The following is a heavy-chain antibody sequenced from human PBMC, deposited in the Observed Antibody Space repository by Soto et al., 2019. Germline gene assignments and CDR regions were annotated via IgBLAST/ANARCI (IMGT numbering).Heavy chain of an antibody. CDR3: AKDLDYSPASDYYYGMYV. CDR2: ISGCGGST. J-gene: IGHJ6*02. D-gene: IGHD4-4*01. CDR1: GFTFSSYA. V-gene: IGHV3-23*01. Sequence: GGSLRLSCAASGFTFSSYAMSWVRQAPGKGLEWVSAISGCGGSTYYADSVKGRFTISRDNSKNTLYLQMNGLRAEDTAVYYCAKDLDYSPASDYYYGMYVWGQGTTVTVSS.